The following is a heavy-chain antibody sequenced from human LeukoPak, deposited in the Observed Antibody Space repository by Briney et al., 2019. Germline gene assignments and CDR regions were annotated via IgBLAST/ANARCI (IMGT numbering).Heavy chain of an antibody. V-gene: IGHV3-7*03. D-gene: IGHD5-24*01. CDR1: GFTFSTYW. CDR3: AKDMGVGDGYNLFDY. CDR2: IREDGSVR. Sequence: GGSLRLSCAVSGFTFSTYWMTWVRQAPGKGLEWVANIREDGSVRYNVDSVKGRFTISRDNAENSLYLQMNSLRAEDTALYYCAKDMGVGDGYNLFDYWGQGTLVTVSS. J-gene: IGHJ4*02.